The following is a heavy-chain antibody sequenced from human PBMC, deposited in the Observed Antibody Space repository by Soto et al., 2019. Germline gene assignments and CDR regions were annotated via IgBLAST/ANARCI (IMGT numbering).Heavy chain of an antibody. CDR1: GGSISNQY. CDR3: ARYHCLDRRCYTTNWFDP. J-gene: IGHJ5*02. Sequence: QVQMQESGPGLVKPSETLSLICTVSGGSISNQYWSWIRQPPGKGLEYIGYVYSSGSTNYNPSLKSRVTMSVDMSKNEFSLTLRYVTAADTAVYFCARYHCLDRRCYTTNWFDPWGQGIPVAVSS. CDR2: VYSSGST. V-gene: IGHV4-59*11. D-gene: IGHD2-15*01.